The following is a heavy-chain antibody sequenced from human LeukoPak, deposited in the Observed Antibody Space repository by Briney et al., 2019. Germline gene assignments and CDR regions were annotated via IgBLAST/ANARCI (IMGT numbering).Heavy chain of an antibody. CDR1: GFTFSSYE. J-gene: IGHJ4*02. CDR3: ARGPYSSRFLGGD. Sequence: PSGGSLRLSCAASGFTFSSYEMNWVRQAPGKGLEWVSYISSSGSTIYYADSVKGRFTISRDNAKNSLYLQMNSLRAEDTAVYYCARGPYSSRFLGGDWGQGTLVTVSS. CDR2: ISSSGSTI. D-gene: IGHD6-13*01. V-gene: IGHV3-48*03.